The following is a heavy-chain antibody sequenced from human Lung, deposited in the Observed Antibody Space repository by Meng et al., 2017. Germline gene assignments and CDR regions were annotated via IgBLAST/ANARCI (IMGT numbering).Heavy chain of an antibody. Sequence: GPLVQYVSELKKSCASVKVSCKASGYTFTSYAMNWVRQAPGQGLEWLGWINTNTGNPTYAQGFTGRFVFSLDTSVSTAYLQISSLKAEDTAVYYCASGWFGELFGYFDLWGRGTLVTVSS. J-gene: IGHJ2*01. V-gene: IGHV7-4-1*02. CDR1: GYTFTSYA. CDR2: INTNTGNP. D-gene: IGHD3-10*01. CDR3: ASGWFGELFGYFDL.